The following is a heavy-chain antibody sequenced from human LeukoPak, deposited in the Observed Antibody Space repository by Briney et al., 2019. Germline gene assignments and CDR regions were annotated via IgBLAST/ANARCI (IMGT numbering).Heavy chain of an antibody. CDR3: ASYDCSSTSCYSGGYYYMDV. V-gene: IGHV1-46*01. D-gene: IGHD2-2*01. J-gene: IGHJ6*03. CDR2: INPSGGST. CDR1: GYTFTGYY. Sequence: GASVKVSCKASGYTFTGYYMHWVRQAPGQGLEWMGIINPSGGSTSYAQKFQGRVTMTRDMSTSTVYMELSSLRSEDTAVYYCASYDCSSTSCYSGGYYYMDVWGKGTTVTVSS.